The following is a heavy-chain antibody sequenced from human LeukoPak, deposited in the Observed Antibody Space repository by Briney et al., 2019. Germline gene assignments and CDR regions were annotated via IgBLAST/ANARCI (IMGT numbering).Heavy chain of an antibody. Sequence: GGSLRLSCAASGFTFSDYYMSWIRQAPGKGPEWVANIKQDGSDNFYADSVKGRFTISRDNAENSLYLQMNSLRIEDTAVYYCARDRRPTIYGGLDSWGQGTVVTVSS. D-gene: IGHD3-10*02. CDR3: ARDRRPTIYGGLDS. J-gene: IGHJ5*01. CDR1: GFTFSDYY. V-gene: IGHV3-7*01. CDR2: IKQDGSDN.